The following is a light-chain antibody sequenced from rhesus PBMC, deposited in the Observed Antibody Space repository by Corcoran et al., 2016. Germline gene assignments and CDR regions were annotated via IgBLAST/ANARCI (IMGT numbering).Light chain of an antibody. Sequence: DIQMTQSPSSLSASVGDRLTITCRASENVNNYLNWYQQKPGKAPKLLFYKASTLQRGVPSRFSGSGSGTDYTFTISSLQPEDVATYYCQHGYGTPLTFGGGTKVELK. V-gene: IGKV1-74*01. CDR1: ENVNNY. CDR2: KAS. CDR3: QHGYGTPLT. J-gene: IGKJ4*01.